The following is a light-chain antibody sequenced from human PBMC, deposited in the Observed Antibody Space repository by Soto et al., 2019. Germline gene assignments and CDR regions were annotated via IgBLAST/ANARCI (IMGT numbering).Light chain of an antibody. CDR3: QQRSNWPPWT. V-gene: IGKV3-11*01. CDR2: DAS. CDR1: QSVSSY. J-gene: IGKJ1*01. Sequence: EIVLTQSPATLSLPPGERATLSCRASQSVSSYLAWYQQKPGQAPRLLIYDASNRATGIPARFSGSGSGTDFTLTTSSLEPEDFAVYYCQQRSNWPPWTFGQGTKVDI.